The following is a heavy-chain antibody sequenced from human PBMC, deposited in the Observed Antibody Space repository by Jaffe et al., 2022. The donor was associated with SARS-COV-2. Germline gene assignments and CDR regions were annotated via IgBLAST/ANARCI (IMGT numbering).Heavy chain of an antibody. J-gene: IGHJ4*02. Sequence: QVQLQQWGAGLLKPSETLSLTCAVYGGSFSGYYWSWIRQPPGKGLEWIGEINHSGSTNYNPSLKSRVTISVDTSKNQFSLKLSSVTAADTAVYYCARGRESSSWYGYWGQGTLVTVSS. D-gene: IGHD6-13*01. V-gene: IGHV4-34*01. CDR2: INHSGST. CDR3: ARGRESSSWYGY. CDR1: GGSFSGYY.